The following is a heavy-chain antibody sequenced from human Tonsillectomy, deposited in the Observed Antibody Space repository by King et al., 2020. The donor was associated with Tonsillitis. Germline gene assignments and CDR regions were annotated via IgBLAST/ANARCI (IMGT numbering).Heavy chain of an antibody. Sequence: VQLVESGGGLVQPGGSLRLSCAASGFTVSNNYMSWVRQAPGKGLEWVSVIYNGGSTYYADSVKGRFTISRHNSKNTLYLQMNSLRAEDTAVYYCASGAADYCYGMDVWGQGTPLTVSS. CDR3: ASGAADYCYGMDV. CDR2: IYNGGST. V-gene: IGHV3-53*04. CDR1: GFTVSNNY. D-gene: IGHD1-26*01. J-gene: IGHJ6*02.